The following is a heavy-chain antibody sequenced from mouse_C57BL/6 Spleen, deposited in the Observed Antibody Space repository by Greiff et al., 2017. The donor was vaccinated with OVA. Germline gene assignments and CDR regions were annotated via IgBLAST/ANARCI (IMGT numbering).Heavy chain of an antibody. J-gene: IGHJ2*01. CDR3: ASLTTVVASWYFDY. D-gene: IGHD1-1*01. CDR2: ISSGGSYT. Sequence: EVMLVESGGDLVKPGGSLKLSCAASGFTFSSYGMSWVRQTPDKRLEWVATISSGGSYTYYPDSVKGRFTISRDNAKNTLYLQMSSRKSEDTAMYYCASLTTVVASWYFDYWGQGTTLTVSS. V-gene: IGHV5-6*01. CDR1: GFTFSSYG.